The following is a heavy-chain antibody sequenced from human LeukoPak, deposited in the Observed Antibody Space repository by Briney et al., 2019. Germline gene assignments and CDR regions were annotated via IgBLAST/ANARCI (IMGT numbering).Heavy chain of an antibody. CDR1: GYSFTSGHY. J-gene: IGHJ4*02. Sequence: KPSGTLSLTCSVSGYSFTSGHYWGWIRQPPGKGLEWIANIYHTGSAHYNPSLKSRVTISVDTFTNQFSLKLSSVTAADTAVYYCARYCTSTTCILRGFDYWGQGTLVTVSS. CDR2: IYHTGSA. CDR3: ARYCTSTTCILRGFDY. D-gene: IGHD2-2*01. V-gene: IGHV4-38-2*01.